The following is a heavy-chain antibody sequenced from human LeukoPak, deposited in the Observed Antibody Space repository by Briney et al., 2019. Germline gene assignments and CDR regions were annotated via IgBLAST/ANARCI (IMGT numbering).Heavy chain of an antibody. D-gene: IGHD2-21*02. Sequence: GGSLRLSCAASGFTFNNYGMHWVRQAPGKGLEWVAFIRYNGNNQYYADSVKSRFTISRDNSKNTLYLQMNSLRAEDTAVYYCATVVTAIGDDYWGQGTLVTVSS. J-gene: IGHJ4*02. CDR3: ATVVTAIGDDY. CDR2: IRYNGNNQ. V-gene: IGHV3-30*02. CDR1: GFTFNNYG.